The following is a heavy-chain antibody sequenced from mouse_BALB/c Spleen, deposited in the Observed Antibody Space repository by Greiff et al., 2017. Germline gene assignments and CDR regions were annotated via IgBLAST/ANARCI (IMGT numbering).Heavy chain of an antibody. Sequence: EVQLVESGGGLVQPGGSRKLSCAASGFTFSSFGMHWVRQAPEKGLEWVAYISSGSSTIYYADTVKGRFTISRDNPKNTLFLQMNSLRSEDTAMYYCASGMITTRCFDYWGQGTTLTVSS. CDR3: ASGMITTRCFDY. CDR1: GFTFSSFG. CDR2: ISSGSSTI. J-gene: IGHJ2*01. D-gene: IGHD2-4*01. V-gene: IGHV5-17*02.